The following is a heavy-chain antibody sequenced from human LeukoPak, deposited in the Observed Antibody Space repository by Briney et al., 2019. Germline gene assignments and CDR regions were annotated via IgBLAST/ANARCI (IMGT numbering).Heavy chain of an antibody. D-gene: IGHD3-22*01. CDR2: VNSNIGDT. CDR1: GYSFTGYY. Sequence: EASVKVSCKASGYSFTGYYIHWVRQAPGQGLEWMGWVNSNIGDTYYAQKFRGRLAITRDKSITTVHMELSSLRSNDTAVYYCARDVLGYDSSASDWGKRTLVTVSS. V-gene: IGHV1-2*02. J-gene: IGHJ4*02. CDR3: ARDVLGYDSSASD.